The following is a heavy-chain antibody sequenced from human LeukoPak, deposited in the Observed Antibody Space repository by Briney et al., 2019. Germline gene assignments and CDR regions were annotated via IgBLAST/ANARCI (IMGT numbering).Heavy chain of an antibody. V-gene: IGHV3-30*03. CDR2: TSYDGRDK. Sequence: GGSLRLSCAASGFTFRTSVMHWVRQAPGKGLDWVALTSYDGRDKYYADSVKGRFTISRDNSKNTLYLQTNSLRAEDTAVYYCAREHYGSGSYASDYWGQGTLVTVSS. D-gene: IGHD3-10*01. J-gene: IGHJ4*02. CDR3: AREHYGSGSYASDY. CDR1: GFTFRTSV.